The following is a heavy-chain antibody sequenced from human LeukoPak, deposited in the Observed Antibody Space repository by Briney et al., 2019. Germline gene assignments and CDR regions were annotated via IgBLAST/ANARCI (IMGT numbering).Heavy chain of an antibody. J-gene: IGHJ4*02. CDR2: ISSSGSTI. V-gene: IGHV3-48*04. D-gene: IGHD3-16*01. CDR1: AFRFSSFA. CDR3: ATVGEGAPLLAVFDY. Sequence: GGSLRLSCAASAFRFSSFAMTWVRQAPGKGLEWVSYISSSGSTIYYADSVKGRFTISRDNAKNSLYLQMNSLRAEDTAVYYCATVGEGAPLLAVFDYWGQGNLVTVSS.